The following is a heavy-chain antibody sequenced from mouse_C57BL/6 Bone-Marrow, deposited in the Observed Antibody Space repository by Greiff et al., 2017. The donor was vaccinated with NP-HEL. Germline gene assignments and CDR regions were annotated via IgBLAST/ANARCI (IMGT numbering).Heavy chain of an antibody. CDR2: ISSGSSTN. CDR3: AGLGRYYYAMDY. J-gene: IGHJ4*01. Sequence: EVHLVESGGGLVKPGGSLKLSCAASGFTFSDYGMHWVRQAPEKGLEWVAYISSGSSTNYYADTVKGRFTISRDNAKNTLFLQMTSLRSENTAMYYCAGLGRYYYAMDYWGQGTSVTVSS. V-gene: IGHV5-17*01. D-gene: IGHD4-1*01. CDR1: GFTFSDYG.